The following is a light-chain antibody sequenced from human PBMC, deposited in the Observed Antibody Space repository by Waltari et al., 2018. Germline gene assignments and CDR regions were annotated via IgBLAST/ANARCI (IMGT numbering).Light chain of an antibody. J-gene: IGLJ2*01. Sequence: SFDLTQPLSVSVALGQTARLTCGGDNIGSRNVHWYQQKPGQAPVLVIYRDNNRPSGIPERFSGSNSGNTATLSISRAQAGDEADYFCQVWDSNSNAVFGGGTKLTVL. V-gene: IGLV3-9*01. CDR3: QVWDSNSNAV. CDR2: RDN. CDR1: NIGSRN.